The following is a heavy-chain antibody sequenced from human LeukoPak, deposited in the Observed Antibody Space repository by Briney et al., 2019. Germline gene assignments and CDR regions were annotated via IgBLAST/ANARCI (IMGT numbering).Heavy chain of an antibody. CDR1: GGSISTSNYY. Sequence: SETLSLTCTVSGGSISTSNYYWGWIRLPPGKGLEWIGNIFYSGSTYYGPSLKSRLTISLDTSRNQFSLKLTSVTAPDTAVYYCATNLYGSGNYFAYWGQGTLVTVSS. V-gene: IGHV4-39*07. CDR2: IFYSGST. J-gene: IGHJ4*02. CDR3: ATNLYGSGNYFAY. D-gene: IGHD3-10*01.